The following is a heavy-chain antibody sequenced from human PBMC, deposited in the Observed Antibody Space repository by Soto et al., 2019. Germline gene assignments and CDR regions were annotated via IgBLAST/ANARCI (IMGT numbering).Heavy chain of an antibody. V-gene: IGHV1-69*06. CDR1: GGTFNNYV. Sequence: QVQLVQSGAEVKKPGSSVKVSCKASGGTFNNYVVNWVRQAPGQGLKWMGGILPIFATANYAQKFQGRVTITADKSTSTAYMELTSLRSEDTAVYYCAGRCDSTTCLGHFDYWGQGTLVTVAS. CDR3: AGRCDSTTCLGHFDY. D-gene: IGHD2-2*01. CDR2: ILPIFATA. J-gene: IGHJ4*02.